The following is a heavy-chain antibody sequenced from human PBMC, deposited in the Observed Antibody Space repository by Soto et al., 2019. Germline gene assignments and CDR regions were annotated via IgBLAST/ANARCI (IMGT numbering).Heavy chain of an antibody. J-gene: IGHJ4*02. D-gene: IGHD6-19*01. CDR2: IRSSSSTI. Sequence: DVQLVESGGGLVQPGGSLRLSCATSGFTFSSYSMNWVRQAPGKGLEWVSYIRSSSSTIYYADSVKGRFTISRDNARNSLYLQMNSLRDEDTAVYYCARDTSGWYNFDYWGQGTLVTVPS. CDR3: ARDTSGWYNFDY. CDR1: GFTFSSYS. V-gene: IGHV3-48*02.